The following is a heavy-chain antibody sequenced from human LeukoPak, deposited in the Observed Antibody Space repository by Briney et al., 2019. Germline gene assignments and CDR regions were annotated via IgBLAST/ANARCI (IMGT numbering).Heavy chain of an antibody. CDR1: GGSFSGYY. CDR3: ARGGGYSGYALDY. Sequence: SETLSLTCAVYGGSFSGYYWSWIRQPPGRGLEWIGEINHSGSTNYNPPLKSRVTISVDTSKNQFSLKLSSVTAADTAVYYCARGGGYSGYALDYWGQGTLVTVSS. D-gene: IGHD5-12*01. CDR2: INHSGST. V-gene: IGHV4-34*01. J-gene: IGHJ4*02.